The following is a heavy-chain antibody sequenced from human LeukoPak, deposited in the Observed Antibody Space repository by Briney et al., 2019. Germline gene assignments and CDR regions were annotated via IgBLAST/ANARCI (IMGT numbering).Heavy chain of an antibody. CDR3: ARGISSSWLNWFDP. V-gene: IGHV3-53*01. D-gene: IGHD6-13*01. CDR2: IYSDNT. Sequence: GGSLRLSCTVSGFTVSSNSMSWVRQAPGKGLEWVSFIYSDNTHYSDSVKGRFTISRDNSKNTLYLQMNSLRAEDTALYYCARGISSSWLNWFDPWGQGTLVTVSS. J-gene: IGHJ5*02. CDR1: GFTVSSNS.